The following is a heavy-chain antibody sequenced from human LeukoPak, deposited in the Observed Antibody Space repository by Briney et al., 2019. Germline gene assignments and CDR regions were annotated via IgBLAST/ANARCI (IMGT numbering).Heavy chain of an antibody. Sequence: GGSLRLSCAASGFTFSSYAMSWVRQAPGKGLEWVAAIRCSGGSTYYADSVKGRFTISRDNSKNTLYLQMNSLRAEDTAVYYCARDSYGSGSYYRIDYWGQGTLVTASS. CDR1: GFTFSSYA. D-gene: IGHD3-10*01. V-gene: IGHV3-23*01. J-gene: IGHJ4*02. CDR3: ARDSYGSGSYYRIDY. CDR2: IRCSGGST.